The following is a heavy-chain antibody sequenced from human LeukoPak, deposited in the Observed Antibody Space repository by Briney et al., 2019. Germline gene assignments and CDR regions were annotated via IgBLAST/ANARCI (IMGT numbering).Heavy chain of an antibody. Sequence: GGSLRLSCAASGFTFSTCAMGGVRQAPGKGLGWVSAISGSGGSTFYADSVKGRFTISRDNSKNTVYLQMSGLRAEDTALYYCAKAHCSPTSCSRIDYWGQGTLVTVSS. V-gene: IGHV3-23*01. CDR2: ISGSGGST. CDR1: GFTFSTCA. J-gene: IGHJ4*02. CDR3: AKAHCSPTSCSRIDY. D-gene: IGHD2-2*01.